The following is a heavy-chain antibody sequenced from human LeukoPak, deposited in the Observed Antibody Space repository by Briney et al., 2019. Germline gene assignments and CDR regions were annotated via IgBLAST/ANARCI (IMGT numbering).Heavy chain of an antibody. CDR2: IFYTGNT. Sequence: PSETLSLTCTVSGGSVSSSSHYWGWVRQPPGKGLEWIGTIFYTGNTDYNPSLKSRVTISVDTSKNQFSLKVNSVTAADTAVYYCARLDGSGSFSQQSFDYWGQGTLVTVSS. J-gene: IGHJ4*02. CDR1: GGSVSSSSHY. D-gene: IGHD3-10*01. V-gene: IGHV4-39*01. CDR3: ARLDGSGSFSQQSFDY.